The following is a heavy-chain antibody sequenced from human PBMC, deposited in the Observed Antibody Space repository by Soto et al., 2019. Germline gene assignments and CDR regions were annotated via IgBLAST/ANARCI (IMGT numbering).Heavy chain of an antibody. CDR1: GGYICSYY. CDR3: ARGITIFGVVIGLEYYYYMDV. Sequence: ESLSLTWTSSGGYICSYYRSWIRQPPGKGLEWIGYIYYSGSTNYNPPLKSRVTISVDTSKNQFSLKLSSVTAADTAVYYCARGITIFGVVIGLEYYYYMDVCGKGTTVIVSS. D-gene: IGHD3-3*01. CDR2: IYYSGST. J-gene: IGHJ6*03. V-gene: IGHV4-59*08.